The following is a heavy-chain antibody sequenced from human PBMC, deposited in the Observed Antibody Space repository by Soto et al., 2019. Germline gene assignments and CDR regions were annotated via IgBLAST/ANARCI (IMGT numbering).Heavy chain of an antibody. J-gene: IGHJ6*02. CDR3: ARDRIVVVPAAQKPRGMDV. Sequence: GGSLRLSCAASGFTFSSYWMHWVRQAPGKGLVWVSRINSDGSSTSYADSVKGRFTISRDNAKNTLYPQMNSLRAEDTAVYYCARDRIVVVPAAQKPRGMDVWGQGTTVTVSS. CDR1: GFTFSSYW. V-gene: IGHV3-74*01. CDR2: INSDGSST. D-gene: IGHD2-2*01.